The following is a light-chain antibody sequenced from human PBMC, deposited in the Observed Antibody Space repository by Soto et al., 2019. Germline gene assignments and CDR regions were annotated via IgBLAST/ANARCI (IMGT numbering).Light chain of an antibody. CDR2: DNT. V-gene: IGLV1-40*01. CDR1: SSNIGAGYD. CDR3: QSYDTSRYV. Sequence: QSVLTQPPSVSGAPGPRVTISCTGSSSNIGAGYDVHWYQQLPGTAPKLLIYDNTKRPSAVPDLFSGSKSGTSASLAITGLQAEDEADYYSQSYDTSRYVFGTGTKVTVL. J-gene: IGLJ1*01.